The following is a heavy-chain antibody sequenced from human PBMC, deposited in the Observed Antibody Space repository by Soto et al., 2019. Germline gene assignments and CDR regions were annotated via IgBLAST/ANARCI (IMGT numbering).Heavy chain of an antibody. V-gene: IGHV3-9*01. D-gene: IGHD6-19*01. Sequence: EVQLVESGGGLVQPGRSLRLSCAASGFTCDDYAMHWVRQAPGKGLERVSGLSWNRGSIGYADSVKGRFTISRDNAKNSLYLNMNSLRAEDTALYYCAKDAIAVAGTEPSFDIWGQGPMVTVSS. CDR1: GFTCDDYA. CDR2: LSWNRGSI. J-gene: IGHJ3*02. CDR3: AKDAIAVAGTEPSFDI.